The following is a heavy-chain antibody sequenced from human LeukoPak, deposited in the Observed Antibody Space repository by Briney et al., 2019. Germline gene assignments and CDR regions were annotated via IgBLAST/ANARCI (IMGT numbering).Heavy chain of an antibody. CDR1: GFTFSSYA. D-gene: IGHD3-10*02. Sequence: PGGSLRLSCAASGFTFSSYAMHWVRQAPGKGLEWVAVISYDGSNKYYADSVKGRFTISRDNSKNTLYLQMNSLRAEDTAVYYCASPMSKGAFDIWGQGTMVTVSS. CDR2: ISYDGSNK. V-gene: IGHV3-30-3*01. CDR3: ASPMSKGAFDI. J-gene: IGHJ3*02.